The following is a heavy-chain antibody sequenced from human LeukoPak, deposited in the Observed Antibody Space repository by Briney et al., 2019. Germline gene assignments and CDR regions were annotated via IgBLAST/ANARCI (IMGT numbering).Heavy chain of an antibody. CDR3: ARVVYYDHFMDV. V-gene: IGHV4-4*02. J-gene: IGHJ6*03. D-gene: IGHD3-22*01. CDR1: GGSISSSNW. CDR2: IYHSGST. Sequence: PSETLSLTCAVSGGSISSSNWWSWIRQPPGKGLEWIGSIYHSGSTYYNPSLKSRVTISVDTSKNQFSLKLSSVTAADTAVYYCARVVYYDHFMDVWGKGTTVTISS.